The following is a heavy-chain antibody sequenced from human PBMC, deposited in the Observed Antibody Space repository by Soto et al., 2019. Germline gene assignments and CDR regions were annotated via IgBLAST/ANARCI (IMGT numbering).Heavy chain of an antibody. J-gene: IGHJ4*02. Sequence: QVHLVQSGAEVKKPGSSVKVSCKASGDTFTDHTVTWVRQAPGQGLEWMGRSVPTLGMANYAQTFQGRVTITADTSMTTAYLELTGLTSDDSAVYYCASGDCSGGRCYSDFDFWRQGTLVTVSS. D-gene: IGHD2-15*01. CDR2: SVPTLGMA. CDR3: ASGDCSGGRCYSDFDF. CDR1: GDTFTDHT. V-gene: IGHV1-69*02.